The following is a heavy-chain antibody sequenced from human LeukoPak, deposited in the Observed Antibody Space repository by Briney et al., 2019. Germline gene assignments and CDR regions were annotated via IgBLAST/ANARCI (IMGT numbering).Heavy chain of an antibody. CDR1: GFTFSGSG. CDR2: SGDSDGST. J-gene: IGHJ4*02. Sequence: GGSLRLSCAASGFTFSGSGMSWVRQAPGKGLEWTSSSGDSDGSTYYADSLKGRFTISRDNFKNTLYLQMNNLRAEDTAVYYCAKGGCRGTCNPLAYWGQGTLVTVSS. D-gene: IGHD2-15*01. V-gene: IGHV3-23*01. CDR3: AKGGCRGTCNPLAY.